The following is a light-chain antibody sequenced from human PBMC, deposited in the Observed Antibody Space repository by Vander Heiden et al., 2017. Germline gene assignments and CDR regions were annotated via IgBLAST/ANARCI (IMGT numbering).Light chain of an antibody. CDR1: KLGDKY. CDR3: QAWDSSTGV. Sequence: SYELTQPPSVSVSPGQTASITCSGDKLGDKYACWYQQKPGQSPVRVIYQDSKRPSGIPERFSGSNSGKKANLTISGTQAMDEADDYCQAWDSSTGVFGGGTKLTVL. CDR2: QDS. V-gene: IGLV3-1*01. J-gene: IGLJ2*01.